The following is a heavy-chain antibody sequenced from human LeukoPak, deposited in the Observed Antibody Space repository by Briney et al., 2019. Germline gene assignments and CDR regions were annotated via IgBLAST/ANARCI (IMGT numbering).Heavy chain of an antibody. J-gene: IGHJ4*02. CDR3: VRGDNAFDY. CDR1: GFAFTNSW. V-gene: IGHV3-74*01. CDR2: INSDGDIT. Sequence: PGGSLRLSCSASGFAFTNSWMHWVRQAPGKVLVWVSRINSDGDITNYANSVKGRFTISGDNAKNTLYLQMDSLRAEDTAVFYCVRGDNAFDYWGQGTLVTVSS. D-gene: IGHD1-1*01.